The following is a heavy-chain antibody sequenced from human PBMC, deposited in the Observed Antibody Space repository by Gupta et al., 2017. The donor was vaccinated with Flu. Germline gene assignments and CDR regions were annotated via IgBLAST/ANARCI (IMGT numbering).Heavy chain of an antibody. CDR1: GGSFSGYY. D-gene: IGHD2-2*01. Sequence: QVQLQQWGAGLLKPSETLSLTCDVYGGSFSGYYWSWIRQPPGKGLAWIGEINHSGSTNYNPSLKSRVTISVDTSKNQFSLKLSSVTAADTAVYYCARGPRLRVVVPAAPGSRYYYGMDVWGQGTTVTVSS. V-gene: IGHV4-34*01. J-gene: IGHJ6*02. CDR2: INHSGST. CDR3: ARGPRLRVVVPAAPGSRYYYGMDV.